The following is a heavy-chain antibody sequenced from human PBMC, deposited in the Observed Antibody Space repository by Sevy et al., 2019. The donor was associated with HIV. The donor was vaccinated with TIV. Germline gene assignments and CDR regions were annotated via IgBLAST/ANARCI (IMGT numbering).Heavy chain of an antibody. CDR1: GFTFSSYW. J-gene: IGHJ4*02. CDR2: IKQDGSEK. D-gene: IGHD6-13*01. Sequence: GGSLKLSCAASGFTFSSYWMSWVRQAPGKGLEWVANIKQDGSEKYYVDSVKGRFTISRDNAKNSLYLQMNSLRAEDTAVYYCASGIAAAGFDYWGQGTLVTVSS. CDR3: ASGIAAAGFDY. V-gene: IGHV3-7*01.